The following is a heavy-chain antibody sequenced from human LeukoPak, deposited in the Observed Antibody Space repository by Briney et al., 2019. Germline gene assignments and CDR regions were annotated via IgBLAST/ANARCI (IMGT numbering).Heavy chain of an antibody. Sequence: GGSRRLSCAASGFTFSSYWMHWVRQAPGKGLEWVAVISYDGSNKYYADSVKGRFTISRDNSKNTLFLQMNSLRAEDTAVYYCARGDSIAAAGSKGYYFDYWGQGTLVTVSS. CDR3: ARGDSIAAAGSKGYYFDY. D-gene: IGHD6-13*01. CDR2: ISYDGSNK. J-gene: IGHJ4*02. V-gene: IGHV3-30-3*01. CDR1: GFTFSSYW.